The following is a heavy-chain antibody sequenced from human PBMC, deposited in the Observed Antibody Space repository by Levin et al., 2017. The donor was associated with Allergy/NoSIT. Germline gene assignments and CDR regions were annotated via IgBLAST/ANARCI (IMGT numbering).Heavy chain of an antibody. D-gene: IGHD3-22*01. Sequence: SETLSLTCAVSGGSIESYYWSWIRQPAGKGLEWIGRIYSNGNTNYSPSLKSRITMSVDTSKNQFSLKLNSVTAADTAVYYCTRDSGYYYDQFDCWGQGTLVTVSS. CDR3: TRDSGYYYDQFDC. V-gene: IGHV4-4*07. CDR1: GGSIESYY. J-gene: IGHJ4*02. CDR2: IYSNGNT.